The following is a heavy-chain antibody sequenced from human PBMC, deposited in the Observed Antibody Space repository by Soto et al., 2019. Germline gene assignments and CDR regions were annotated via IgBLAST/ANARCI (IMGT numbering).Heavy chain of an antibody. D-gene: IGHD1-20*01. V-gene: IGHV3-23*01. CDR1: GYPFGDYA. CDR2: IGPTEAHAP. CDR3: AKDAVPYNGRDDAFDL. Sequence: GGALRLSCVASGYPFGDYAMRWVRQAPGKGLEWVSAIGPTEAHAPAYAASVKGRFTISRDNSRNILYLQMTNLRAEDTGVYYCAKDAVPYNGRDDAFDLWGQGTMVTVSS. J-gene: IGHJ3*01.